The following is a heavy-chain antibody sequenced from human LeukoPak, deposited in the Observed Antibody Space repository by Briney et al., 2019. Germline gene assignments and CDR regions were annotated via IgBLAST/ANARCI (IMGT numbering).Heavy chain of an antibody. V-gene: IGHV1-2*02. Sequence: ASVKVSCKASGYTFTGYYMHWVRQAPRQGLEWMGWINPNSGGTNYAQKFQGRVTMTRDTSISTAYMELSRLRSDDTAVYYCASFKGNSYYYYGMDVWGQGTTVTVSS. CDR2: INPNSGGT. CDR3: ASFKGNSYYYYGMDV. CDR1: GYTFTGYY. J-gene: IGHJ6*02. D-gene: IGHD1-7*01.